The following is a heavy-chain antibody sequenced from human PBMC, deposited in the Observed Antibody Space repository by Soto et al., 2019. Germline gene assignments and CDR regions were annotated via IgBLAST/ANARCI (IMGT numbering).Heavy chain of an antibody. Sequence: SETLSLTCTVSGGSISSYYWSWIRQPPGKGLEWIGYIYYSGSTNYNPSLESRVTISVDTSKNQFSLKLSSVTAADTAVYYCARHNYGSGSTYFDYWGQGTLVTVSS. D-gene: IGHD3-10*01. V-gene: IGHV4-59*01. CDR1: GGSISSYY. CDR2: IYYSGST. J-gene: IGHJ4*02. CDR3: ARHNYGSGSTYFDY.